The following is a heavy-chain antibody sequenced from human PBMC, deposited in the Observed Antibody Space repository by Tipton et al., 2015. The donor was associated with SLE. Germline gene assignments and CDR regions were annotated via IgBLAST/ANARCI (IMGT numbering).Heavy chain of an antibody. J-gene: IGHJ6*03. Sequence: SLRLSCAASEFTFSTYAMHWVRQAPGKGLEWVTLISPDGTNTYYADSVKGRFTISRDNAKNTLYLQMNSLRGEDTAVYYCTRGSRVTISGVVNYYYYMDVWDKGTTVTVSS. D-gene: IGHD3-3*01. CDR3: TRGSRVTISGVVNYYYYMDV. V-gene: IGHV3-30-3*01. CDR2: ISPDGTNT. CDR1: EFTFSTYA.